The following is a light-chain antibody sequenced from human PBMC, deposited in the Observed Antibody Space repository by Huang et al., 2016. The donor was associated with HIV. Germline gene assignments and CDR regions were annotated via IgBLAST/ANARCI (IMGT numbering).Light chain of an antibody. V-gene: IGKV3-15*01. CDR3: QQYNTSPRT. J-gene: IGKJ1*01. CDR2: AST. Sequence: ENLMTQSPSILSVSSGEGATLSWRASQIVFKNLAWYQQKPGQAPNLLIYASTTWDAGIPARFSGSGSGTDFTLTISSLQSEDFAVYYCQQYNTSPRTFGQGTKVEV. CDR1: QIVFKN.